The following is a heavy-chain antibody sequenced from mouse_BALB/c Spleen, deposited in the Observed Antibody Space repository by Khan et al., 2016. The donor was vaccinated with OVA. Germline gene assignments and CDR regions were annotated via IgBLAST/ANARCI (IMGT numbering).Heavy chain of an antibody. Sequence: VQLKESGAELVKPGASVKLSCTASGFNIKDTHMHWVKQRPEQGLEWIGRIDPANDNSKYDPRFQGKATITADTSSNTAYLHLSSLTSEDTAVYYCASGGSGDYFDYWGQGTTLTVSS. CDR2: IDPANDNS. J-gene: IGHJ2*01. CDR1: GFNIKDTH. V-gene: IGHV14-3*02. D-gene: IGHD1-1*02. CDR3: ASGGSGDYFDY.